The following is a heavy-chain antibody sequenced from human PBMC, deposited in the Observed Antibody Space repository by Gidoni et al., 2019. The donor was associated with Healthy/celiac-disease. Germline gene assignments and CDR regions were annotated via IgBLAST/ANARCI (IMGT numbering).Heavy chain of an antibody. V-gene: IGHV3-66*01. CDR1: GFTVSRSY. D-gene: IGHD3-22*01. J-gene: IGHJ4*02. Sequence: EVQVVESGGGLVQPGGSLSLTCAASGFTVSRSYMSWVRQAPGKGLECVSVIDSGGSTYYAASVKGRFTISREASKNTLYLQLNSLTAEDTAVYYCASAGYYYDSSGYSKPAFDYWGQGTLVTVSS. CDR2: IDSGGST. CDR3: ASAGYYYDSSGYSKPAFDY.